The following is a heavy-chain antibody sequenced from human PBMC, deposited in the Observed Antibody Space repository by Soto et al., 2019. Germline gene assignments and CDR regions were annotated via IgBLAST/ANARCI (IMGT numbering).Heavy chain of an antibody. Sequence: EVQLLESGGGLVQPGGSLRLSCAASGFTFSSYAMSWVRQAPGKGLEWVSAISGSGGSTYYADSVKGRFTISRDNYKNTLYLQMNSLSAEDTAVYYCAKELSFSSGWTEFDYWGQGTLVTVSS. V-gene: IGHV3-23*01. J-gene: IGHJ4*02. CDR3: AKELSFSSGWTEFDY. D-gene: IGHD6-19*01. CDR1: GFTFSSYA. CDR2: ISGSGGST.